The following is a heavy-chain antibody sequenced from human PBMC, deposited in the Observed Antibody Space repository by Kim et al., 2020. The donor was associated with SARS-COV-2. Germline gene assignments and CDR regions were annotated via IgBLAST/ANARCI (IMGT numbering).Heavy chain of an antibody. CDR2: ISYDGSNK. V-gene: IGHV3-30*18. Sequence: GGSLRLSCAASGFTFSSYGMHWVRQAPGKGLEWVAVISYDGSNKYYADSVKGRFTISRDNSKNTLYLQMNSLRAEDTAVYYCAKSNGSGSFRWFDPWGQG. CDR3: AKSNGSGSFRWFDP. D-gene: IGHD3-10*01. J-gene: IGHJ5*02. CDR1: GFTFSSYG.